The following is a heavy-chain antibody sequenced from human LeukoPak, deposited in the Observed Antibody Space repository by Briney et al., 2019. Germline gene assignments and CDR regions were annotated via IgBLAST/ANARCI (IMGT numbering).Heavy chain of an antibody. CDR2: IYYSGST. V-gene: IGHV4-39*07. CDR1: GGSISSSSYY. D-gene: IGHD5-24*01. J-gene: IGHJ4*01. CDR3: ASRDGYNYVFDY. Sequence: SETLSLTGTVSGGSISSSSYYWGWIRQPPGKGLEWIGSIYYSGSTYYNPSLKSRVTISVDTSKNQFSLKLSSVTAADTAVYYCASRDGYNYVFDYWGQGTLVTVSS.